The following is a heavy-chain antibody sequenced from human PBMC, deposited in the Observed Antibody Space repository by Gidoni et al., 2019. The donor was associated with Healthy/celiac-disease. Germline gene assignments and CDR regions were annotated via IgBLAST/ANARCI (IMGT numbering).Heavy chain of an antibody. V-gene: IGHV3-21*01. D-gene: IGHD5-12*01. CDR2: ISSSSSYI. Sequence: EVQLVESGGGLVKPGGSLRLSCAASGFTFSSYSMTWVRQAPGKGLEWVSSISSSSSYIYYADSVKGRFTISRDNAKNSLYLQMNSLRAEDTAVYYCARESISLGGSDAFDIWGQGTMVTVSS. CDR3: ARESISLGGSDAFDI. J-gene: IGHJ3*02. CDR1: GFTFSSYS.